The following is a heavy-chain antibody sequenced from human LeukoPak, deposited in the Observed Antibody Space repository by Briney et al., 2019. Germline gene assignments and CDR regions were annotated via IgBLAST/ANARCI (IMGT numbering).Heavy chain of an antibody. D-gene: IGHD1-20*01. Sequence: GGSLRPSCAASGFTFDEYAMHWVRQAPGKGLEWVSLISGDGGSTYYADSVKGRFTISRDNSKNSLYLQMNSLRTEDTALYYCAKAHNWNYYYGMDVWGQGTTVTVSS. CDR3: AKAHNWNYYYGMDV. V-gene: IGHV3-43*02. J-gene: IGHJ6*02. CDR1: GFTFDEYA. CDR2: ISGDGGST.